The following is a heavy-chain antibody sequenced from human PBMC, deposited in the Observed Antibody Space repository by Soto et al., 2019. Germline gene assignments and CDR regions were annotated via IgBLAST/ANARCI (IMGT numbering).Heavy chain of an antibody. V-gene: IGHV3-15*01. CDR2: IKSKTDGGTT. Sequence: GGSLRLSCAASGFTFNTVWMSWVRQAPGKGLERVGHIKSKTDGGTTDYAAPVKGRFTISRDDSKNTLYLQMNSLKTEDSAVYYCTTELYGGPNYWGQGTLVTVSS. CDR3: TTELYGGPNY. CDR1: GFTFNTVW. D-gene: IGHD5-12*01. J-gene: IGHJ4*02.